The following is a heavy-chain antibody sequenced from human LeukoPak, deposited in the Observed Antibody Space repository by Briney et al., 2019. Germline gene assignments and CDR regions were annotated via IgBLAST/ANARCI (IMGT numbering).Heavy chain of an antibody. CDR1: GYTFTSYD. J-gene: IGHJ5*02. CDR3: ARASQAAAGISPLRRGRQGVYWFAP. CDR2: MNPNSGNT. V-gene: IGHV1-8*03. D-gene: IGHD6-13*01. Sequence: GASVKVSCTASGYTFTSYDINWVRQATGQGLEWMGWMNPNSGNTGYAQKFQGRVTITRNTSISTAYMELSSLRSEDTAVYYCARASQAAAGISPLRRGRQGVYWFAPWGQGTLVTVSS.